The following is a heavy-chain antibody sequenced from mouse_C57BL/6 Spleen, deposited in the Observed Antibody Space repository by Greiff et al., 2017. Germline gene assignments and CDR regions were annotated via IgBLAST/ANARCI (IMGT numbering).Heavy chain of an antibody. V-gene: IGHV5-4*01. J-gene: IGHJ2*01. D-gene: IGHD2-1*01. CDR1: GFTFSSYA. Sequence: EVKVVESGGGLVKPGGSLKLSCAASGFTFSSYAMSWVRRTPEKRLEWVATISDGGSYTYYPDNVKGRFTISRDNAKNNLYLQMSHLKSEDTAMYYCAREGNYGGFDYWGQGTTLTVSS. CDR3: AREGNYGGFDY. CDR2: ISDGGSYT.